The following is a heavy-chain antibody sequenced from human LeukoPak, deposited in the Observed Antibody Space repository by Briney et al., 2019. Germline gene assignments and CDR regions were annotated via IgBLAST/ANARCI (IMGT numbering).Heavy chain of an antibody. CDR2: ISKSGDHT. J-gene: IGHJ6*02. CDR1: GFTFNNYA. V-gene: IGHV3-23*01. CDR3: ATSWGPDTSAFRWGRDGMDV. Sequence: GGSLRLSCAVSGFTFNNYAMSWVRQAPGKGLEWVSAISKSGDHTYYAASAKGRFTIYRDNSKNTQYLQMNSLRAEDTAVYYCATSWGPDTSAFRWGRDGMDVWGQGTTVIVS. D-gene: IGHD3-16*01.